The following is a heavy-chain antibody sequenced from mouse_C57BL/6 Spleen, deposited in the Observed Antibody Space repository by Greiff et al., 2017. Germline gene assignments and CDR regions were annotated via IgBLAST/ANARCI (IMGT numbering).Heavy chain of an antibody. CDR1: GYAFSSYW. CDR3: ATLYGYDGYFDV. CDR2: IYPGDGDT. J-gene: IGHJ1*03. Sequence: QVQLQQSGAELVKPGASVKISCKASGYAFSSYWMNWVKQRPGKGLEWIGQIYPGDGDTNYNGKFKGKATLTADKSSSPAYMQLSSLTSEDSAVYFCATLYGYDGYFDVWGTGTTVTVSS. V-gene: IGHV1-80*01. D-gene: IGHD2-2*01.